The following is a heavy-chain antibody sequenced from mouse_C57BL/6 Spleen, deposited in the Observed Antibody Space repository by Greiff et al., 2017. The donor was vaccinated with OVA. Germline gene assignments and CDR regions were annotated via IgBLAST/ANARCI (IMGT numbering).Heavy chain of an antibody. CDR2: IYPGDGDT. CDR3: ARYGSIPLYFDD. D-gene: IGHD1-1*01. V-gene: IGHV1-80*01. Sequence: VQLQQSGAELVKPGASVKISCKASGYAFSSYWMNWVKQRPGKGLEWIGQIYPGDGDTNYNGKFKGKATLTADKSSSTAYMQLSSLTSEDSAVYFCARYGSIPLYFDDWGQGTTLTVSS. J-gene: IGHJ2*01. CDR1: GYAFSSYW.